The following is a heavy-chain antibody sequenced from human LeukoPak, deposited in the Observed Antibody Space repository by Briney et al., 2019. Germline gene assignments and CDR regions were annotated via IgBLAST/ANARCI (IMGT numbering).Heavy chain of an antibody. CDR2: SMPNSGGT. V-gene: IGHV1-2*02. D-gene: IGHD5-18*01. CDR3: ARGESESAYSSLFDY. Sequence: ASVKVSCKASGYTFTGYYVHWVRQSPGQGLDWMGWSMPNSGGTNYVQKFQGRVTMTRDTSISTVYMELRRLRSADTAVYYCARGESESAYSSLFDYWGQGNLVTVSS. CDR1: GYTFTGYY. J-gene: IGHJ4*02.